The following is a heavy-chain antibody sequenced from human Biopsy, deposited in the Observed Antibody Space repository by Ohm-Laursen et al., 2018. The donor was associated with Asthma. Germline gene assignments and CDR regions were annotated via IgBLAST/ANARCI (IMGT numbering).Heavy chain of an antibody. D-gene: IGHD3-22*01. CDR1: GGSIGIYY. CDR3: ARVRGAFYESSVKNAFDV. Sequence: DTLSLTWAVSGGSIGIYYWGWIRQPPGKGLEYIGYTHYSGTTNTDPSLTGRVTMSVDTSKNQFSLKVTSVTAADTAVYFCARVRGAFYESSVKNAFDVWGQGTMVTVSS. V-gene: IGHV4-59*07. J-gene: IGHJ3*01. CDR2: THYSGTT.